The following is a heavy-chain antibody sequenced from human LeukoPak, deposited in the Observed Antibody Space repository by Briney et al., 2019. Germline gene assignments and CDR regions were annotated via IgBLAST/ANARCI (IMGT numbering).Heavy chain of an antibody. Sequence: SETVSLTCTVSGASLNNYYWNWVRQPPGKELEWIGNVDYSGNTRHNPSLKSRVTISLDISKNHFSLRLSSVTAADTAVYYCAMQVGIYGDYNNWFDPWGHEARVTVSS. V-gene: IGHV4-59*08. D-gene: IGHD4-17*01. J-gene: IGHJ5*02. CDR2: VDYSGNT. CDR1: GASLNNYY. CDR3: AMQVGIYGDYNNWFDP.